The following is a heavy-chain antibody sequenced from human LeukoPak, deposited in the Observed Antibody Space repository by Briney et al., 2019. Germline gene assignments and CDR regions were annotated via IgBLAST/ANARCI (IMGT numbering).Heavy chain of an antibody. D-gene: IGHD2-2*01. CDR2: INHSGST. Sequence: SETLSLTCAVYGGSFSGYYWSWIRQPPGKGLEWIGEINHSGSTNYNPSLKSRVTISVDTSKNQFSLKLSSVTAADTAVYYCARGGKRNRSCSSTSCYVPYYYGMDVWGQGTTVTVSS. J-gene: IGHJ6*02. V-gene: IGHV4-34*01. CDR1: GGSFSGYY. CDR3: ARGGKRNRSCSSTSCYVPYYYGMDV.